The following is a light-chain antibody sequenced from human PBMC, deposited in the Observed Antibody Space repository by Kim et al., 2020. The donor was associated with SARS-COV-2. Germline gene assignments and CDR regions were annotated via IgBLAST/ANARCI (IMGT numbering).Light chain of an antibody. CDR3: SSYATTRSYV. V-gene: IGLV2-14*03. J-gene: IGLJ1*01. Sequence: QSVLTQPASVSGSPGQSITISCTGTSSDVGAYNYVSWYQHHPGKAPKLMILMSITGPQGFSNRFSGSKSGNTASLTISGLQAEDEADYYCSSYATTRSYVFGTGTKVTVL. CDR1: SSDVGAYNY. CDR2: MS.